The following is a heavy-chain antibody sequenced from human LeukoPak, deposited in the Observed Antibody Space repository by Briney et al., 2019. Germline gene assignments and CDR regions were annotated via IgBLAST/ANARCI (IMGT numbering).Heavy chain of an antibody. CDR2: ISYDGSNK. CDR1: GFTFSSYG. J-gene: IGHJ6*02. D-gene: IGHD6-19*01. CDR3: AKVTSGWYYYYGMDV. V-gene: IGHV3-30*18. Sequence: GSLRLSCAASGFTFSSYGMHWVRQAPDKGLEWVAVISYDGSNKYYADSVKGRFTISRDNSKNTLYLQMSSLRAEDTAVYYCAKVTSGWYYYYGMDVWGQGTTVTVSS.